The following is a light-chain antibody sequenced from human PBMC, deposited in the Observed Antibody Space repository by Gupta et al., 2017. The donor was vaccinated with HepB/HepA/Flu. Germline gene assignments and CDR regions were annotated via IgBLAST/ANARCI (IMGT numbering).Light chain of an antibody. CDR3: QTWGTGGV. V-gene: IGLV4-69*01. J-gene: IGLJ3*02. CDR2: LNSDGSH. Sequence: QLVLTHSPSASASLGASVKLTCTLSSGHSSYAIAWHQQQPEKGPRYLMKLNSDGSHSKGDGIPDRFSGSSSGAERYLTISSLQSEDEADYYCQTWGTGGVFGGGTKLTVL. CDR1: SGHSSYA.